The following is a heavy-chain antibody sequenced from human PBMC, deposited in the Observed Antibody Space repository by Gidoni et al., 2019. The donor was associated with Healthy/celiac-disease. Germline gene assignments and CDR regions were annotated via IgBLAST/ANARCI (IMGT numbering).Heavy chain of an antibody. Sequence: QVQLVESGGGVVQPGRSLRLSCAASGFTFSRYAMHWVRQAPGKGLEWVAVISYDGSNKYYADSVKGRFTISRDNSKNTLYLQMNSLRAEDTAVYYCARDSNYYDSSGYYVLYYYYYMDVWGKGTTVTVSS. D-gene: IGHD3-22*01. CDR1: GFTFSRYA. CDR3: ARDSNYYDSSGYYVLYYYYYMDV. V-gene: IGHV3-30-3*01. J-gene: IGHJ6*03. CDR2: ISYDGSNK.